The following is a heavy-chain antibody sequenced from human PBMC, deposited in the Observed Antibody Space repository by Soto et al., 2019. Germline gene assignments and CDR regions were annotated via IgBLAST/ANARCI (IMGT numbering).Heavy chain of an antibody. J-gene: IGHJ4*02. Sequence: NPSETLSLTCTVSGGSISSSNYYGGWIRQPPGKGLEWIGNIYYSGSTYYNPSLKSRVTISVDTSKNQFSLKVTSVTAADTAVYYCARHVGGSPPGYWGQGTLVTVSS. V-gene: IGHV4-39*01. CDR2: IYYSGST. D-gene: IGHD6-13*01. CDR1: GGSISSSNYY. CDR3: ARHVGGSPPGY.